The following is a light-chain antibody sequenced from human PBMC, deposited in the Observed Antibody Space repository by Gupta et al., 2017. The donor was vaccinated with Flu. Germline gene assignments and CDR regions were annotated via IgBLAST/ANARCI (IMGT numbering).Light chain of an antibody. Sequence: QSALTQPVSVSGSPVKPHTISCPGPTLDVGHSNNVSWYLQHPCKSPKLMIYEVSNRPSGVNNRFSGSKSGNTASLSISGLQTEDEADYFCSSYTSNYALSAFGSGTKVTVL. CDR2: EVS. V-gene: IGLV2-14*01. CDR1: TLDVGHSNN. J-gene: IGLJ1*01. CDR3: SSYTSNYALSA.